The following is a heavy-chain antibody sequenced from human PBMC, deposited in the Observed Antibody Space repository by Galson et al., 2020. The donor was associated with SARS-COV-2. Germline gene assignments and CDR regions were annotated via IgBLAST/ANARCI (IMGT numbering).Heavy chain of an antibody. V-gene: IGHV3-11*01. CDR3: ARDSGSSDPITIFGVVILDACDI. CDR2: ISSTGSTK. Sequence: GGSLRLSCAASGFRFSDYYMSWIRQAPGKGLEWLSSISSTGSTKYYAYSLEGRFTIYRDNAKNSLYLQMKYLRAEDTAFYYCARDSGSSDPITIFGVVILDACDIWGQGTMVTVSS. J-gene: IGHJ3*02. D-gene: IGHD3-3*01. CDR1: GFRFSDYY.